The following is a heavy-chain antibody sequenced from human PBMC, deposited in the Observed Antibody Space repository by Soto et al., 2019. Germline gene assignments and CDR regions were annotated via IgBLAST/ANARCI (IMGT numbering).Heavy chain of an antibody. CDR2: ISSSSSYI. J-gene: IGHJ3*02. D-gene: IGHD4-17*01. CDR1: GFTFSSYS. V-gene: IGHV3-21*01. Sequence: GGSLRLSCAASGFTFSSYSMNWVRQAPGKGLEWVSSISSSSSYIYYADSVKGRFTISRDNAKNSLYLQMNSLRAEDTAVYYCAREGPVTTLFRDDAFDIWGQGTMVTVSS. CDR3: AREGPVTTLFRDDAFDI.